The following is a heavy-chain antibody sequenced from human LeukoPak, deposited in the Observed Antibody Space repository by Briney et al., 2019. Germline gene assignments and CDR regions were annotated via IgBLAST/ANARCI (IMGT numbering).Heavy chain of an antibody. J-gene: IGHJ4*02. V-gene: IGHV3-30*04. CDR3: ARAEDILVVVAATY. CDR2: ISYDGSNK. CDR1: GFTFSSYA. D-gene: IGHD2-15*01. Sequence: GGSLRLSCAASGFTFSSYAMHWVRQAPGKGLEWVAVISYDGSNKYYADSVKGRFTISRDNSKNTPYLQMNSLRAEDTAVYYCARAEDILVVVAATYWGQGTLVTVSS.